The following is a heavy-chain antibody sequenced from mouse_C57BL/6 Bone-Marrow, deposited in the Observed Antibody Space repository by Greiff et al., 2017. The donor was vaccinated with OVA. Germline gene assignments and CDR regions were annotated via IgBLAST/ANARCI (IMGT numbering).Heavy chain of an antibody. CDR3: AKRFYYPFLGY. J-gene: IGHJ2*01. CDR2: IDPNSGGT. CDR1: GYTFTSYW. V-gene: IGHV1-72*01. D-gene: IGHD2-1*01. Sequence: QVQLKQPGAELVKPGASVKLSCKASGYTFTSYWMHWVKQRPGRGLEWIGRIDPNSGGTKYNEKFKSKATLTVDKPSSTAYMQLSSLTSEDSAVYYCAKRFYYPFLGYWGQGTTLTVSS.